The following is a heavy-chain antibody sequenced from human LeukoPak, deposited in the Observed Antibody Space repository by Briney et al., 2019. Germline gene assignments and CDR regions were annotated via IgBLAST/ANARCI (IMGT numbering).Heavy chain of an antibody. Sequence: PGGSLRLSCAASGFTFSAYWMHWVRQAPGKGLVWVSRINSDESSTSYADSVKGRFTISRDNAKNTLYLQMNSLRAEDTAVYYCAKPPRIKRYWGSSWYVGYFDYWGQGTLVTVSS. V-gene: IGHV3-74*01. D-gene: IGHD6-13*01. CDR2: INSDESST. CDR1: GFTFSAYW. CDR3: AKPPRIKRYWGSSWYVGYFDY. J-gene: IGHJ4*02.